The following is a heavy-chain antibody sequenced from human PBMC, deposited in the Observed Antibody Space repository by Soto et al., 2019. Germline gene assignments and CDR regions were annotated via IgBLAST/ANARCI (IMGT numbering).Heavy chain of an antibody. CDR1: GFTFSSYW. CDR3: ARDLFGDYVGNFDY. CDR2: IKQDGSEK. J-gene: IGHJ4*02. D-gene: IGHD4-17*01. V-gene: IGHV3-7*01. Sequence: EVQLVESGGGLVQPGGSLRLSCAASGFTFSSYWMSWVRQAPGKGLEWVANIKQDGSEKYYVDSVKGRFTISRDNAKNSLYLQMNSLRADDTAVYYCARDLFGDYVGNFDYWGQGTLVTVSS.